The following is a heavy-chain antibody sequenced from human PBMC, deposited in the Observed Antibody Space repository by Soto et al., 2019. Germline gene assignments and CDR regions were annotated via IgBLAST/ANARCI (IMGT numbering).Heavy chain of an antibody. J-gene: IGHJ4*02. CDR1: GDSVSSNSAA. V-gene: IGHV6-1*01. D-gene: IGHD1-26*01. CDR3: ARDKGSIVGATMFDC. CDR2: TYYRSKWYN. Sequence: PSHTLSLTFAISGDSVSSNSAAWNWISQSPSRGLECLGRTYYRSKWYNDYAVSVKSRITINPDTSKNQFSLQLNSVTPEDTAVYYCARDKGSIVGATMFDCWGQGTLVTVSS.